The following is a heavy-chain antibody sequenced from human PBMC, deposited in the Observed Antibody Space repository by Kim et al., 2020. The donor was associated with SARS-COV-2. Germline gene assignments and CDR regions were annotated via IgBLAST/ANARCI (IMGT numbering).Heavy chain of an antibody. Sequence: TYDSPSRKNRVTISVDTSKNQFSLKLSSVTAADTAVYYCAVGTMVRGVDPWGQGTLVTVSS. CDR3: AVGTMVRGVDP. D-gene: IGHD3-10*01. V-gene: IGHV4-31*02. CDR2: T. J-gene: IGHJ5*02.